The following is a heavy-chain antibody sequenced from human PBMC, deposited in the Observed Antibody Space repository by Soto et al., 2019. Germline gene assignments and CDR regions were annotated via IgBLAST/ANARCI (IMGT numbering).Heavy chain of an antibody. V-gene: IGHV4-34*01. Sequence: SETLSLTCAVYGGSFSGYYWSWIRQPPGKGLEWIGEINHSGSTNYNPSLKSRVTISVDTSKNQFSLKLSSVTAADTAVYYCAKDWAGWELRPYYGMDVWGQGTTVTVSS. CDR2: INHSGST. J-gene: IGHJ6*02. CDR1: GGSFSGYY. D-gene: IGHD1-26*01. CDR3: AKDWAGWELRPYYGMDV.